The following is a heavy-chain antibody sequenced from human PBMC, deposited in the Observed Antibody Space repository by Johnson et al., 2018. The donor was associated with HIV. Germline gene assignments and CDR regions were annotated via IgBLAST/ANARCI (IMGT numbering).Heavy chain of an antibody. J-gene: IGHJ3*02. CDR3: AKDAYCSGGRCYGFGAFDI. CDR2: ISGRAGRT. V-gene: IGHV3-23*04. Sequence: VQLVESGGGLIQPGGSLRLSCAASGFTFSNYAMSWVRQAPGKGLQWVSTISGRAGRTDYADSVKGRFTLSRDNSKNRLYLQMNSLRAEDTAVFYCAKDAYCSGGRCYGFGAFDIWGQGTMVTVSS. CDR1: GFTFSNYA. D-gene: IGHD2-15*01.